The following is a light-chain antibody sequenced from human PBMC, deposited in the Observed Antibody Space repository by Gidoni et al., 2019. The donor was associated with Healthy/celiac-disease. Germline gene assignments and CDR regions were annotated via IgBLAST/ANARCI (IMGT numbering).Light chain of an antibody. CDR3: QQYYRTPHT. Sequence: DIVMCQSRDALAVSLGERDTINCKSSQSVIYSSNNKKYLAWYQLIPGQTTKLLIYWASTRVSGVPDRFSGGESETDCTITLSRLQPADVSVYYCQQYYRTPHTFGGGTKVEIK. J-gene: IGKJ4*01. CDR1: QSVIYSSNNKKY. CDR2: WAS. V-gene: IGKV4-1*01.